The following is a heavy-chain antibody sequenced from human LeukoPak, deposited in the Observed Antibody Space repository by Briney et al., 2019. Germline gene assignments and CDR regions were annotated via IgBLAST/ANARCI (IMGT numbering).Heavy chain of an antibody. Sequence: GGSLRLSCAGSVCTFSSYSMNWVRQAPGKGLEWVSSISSSSSYIYYADSVKGRFTISRDNAKNSLYLQMNSLRAEDTAVYYCARDGQYSSTDYYMDVWGKGTTVTVPS. V-gene: IGHV3-21*01. D-gene: IGHD6-6*01. CDR1: VCTFSSYS. CDR3: ARDGQYSSTDYYMDV. J-gene: IGHJ6*03. CDR2: ISSSSSYI.